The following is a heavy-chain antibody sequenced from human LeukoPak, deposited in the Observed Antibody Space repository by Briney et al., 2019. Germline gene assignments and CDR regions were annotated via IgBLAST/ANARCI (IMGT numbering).Heavy chain of an antibody. Sequence: SETLSLTCTVSGGSISNYYWSWIRQPAGRGLEWIGRIYTSGSTNYNPSLKSRVTMSVDTSKNQFSLKLSSVTAANTAVYYCAWGKYPGTGYSAYEPFDSWGQGTLVTVSS. CDR3: AWGKYPGTGYSAYEPFDS. CDR1: GGSISNYY. J-gene: IGHJ4*02. D-gene: IGHD5-12*01. CDR2: IYTSGST. V-gene: IGHV4-4*07.